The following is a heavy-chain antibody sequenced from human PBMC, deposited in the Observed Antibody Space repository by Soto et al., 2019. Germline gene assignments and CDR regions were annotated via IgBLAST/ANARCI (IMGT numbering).Heavy chain of an antibody. CDR3: ARDQVFEDSRGNLLGY. CDR2: ISTHNGDR. J-gene: IGHJ4*02. Sequence: QVQLVQSGGEVRKPGASVKVSCKASGYIFTSYGINWVRQAPGQGLEWMGWISTHNGDRKYAPKVQGRVTMTTDTSTSTAYMELRSLRSDDTAVYYCARDQVFEDSRGNLLGYWGQGTLVTVSS. CDR1: GYIFTSYG. D-gene: IGHD3-22*01. V-gene: IGHV1-18*01.